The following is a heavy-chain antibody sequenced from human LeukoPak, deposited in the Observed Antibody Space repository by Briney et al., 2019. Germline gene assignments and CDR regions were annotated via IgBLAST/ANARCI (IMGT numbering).Heavy chain of an antibody. D-gene: IGHD3-10*01. CDR3: TRVAGGYYGSGSTT. CDR1: GFTFGDYA. CDR2: IRSKAYGGTT. Sequence: GGSLRLSCTASGFTFGDYAMSWVRQAPGKGLEWVGFIRSKAYGGTTGYAASVKGRFTISRDDSKSIAYLQMNSLKTEDTAVYYCTRVAGGYYGSGSTTWGQGTLVTVSS. V-gene: IGHV3-49*04. J-gene: IGHJ4*02.